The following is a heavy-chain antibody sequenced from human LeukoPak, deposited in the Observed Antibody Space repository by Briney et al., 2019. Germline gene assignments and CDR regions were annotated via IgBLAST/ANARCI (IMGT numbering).Heavy chain of an antibody. D-gene: IGHD5-18*01. J-gene: IGHJ5*02. CDR1: GYTFTSYY. V-gene: IGHV1-46*01. CDR3: ARAFLDTATVIWFDP. Sequence: GASVKVSCKASGYTFTSYYMHWVRQAPGQGLEWMGIINPSGGSTSYAQKFQGRVTMTRDTSTSTVYMELSSLRSEDTAVYYCARAFLDTATVIWFDPWGQGTLVTVSS. CDR2: INPSGGST.